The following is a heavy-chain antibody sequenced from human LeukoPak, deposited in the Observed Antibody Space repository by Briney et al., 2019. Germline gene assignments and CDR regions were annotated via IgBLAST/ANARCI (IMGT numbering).Heavy chain of an antibody. Sequence: SETLSLTCTVSGGSISSSSYYWGWIRQPPGKGLEWIGSIYYSGSTYYNPSLKSRVTISVDTSKNQFSLKLSSVTAADTAMYYCARVVAIVATITPYHFDYWGQGTLVTVSS. J-gene: IGHJ4*02. V-gene: IGHV4-39*07. CDR3: ARVVAIVATITPYHFDY. D-gene: IGHD5-12*01. CDR2: IYYSGST. CDR1: GGSISSSSYY.